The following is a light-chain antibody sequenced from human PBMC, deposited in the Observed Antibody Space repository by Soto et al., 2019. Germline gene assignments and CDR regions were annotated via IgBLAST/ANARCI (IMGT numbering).Light chain of an antibody. CDR2: KAS. CDR1: RSISYW. J-gene: IGKJ1*01. V-gene: IGKV1-5*03. CDR3: QQYNSSPWT. Sequence: DIQMTQSPSTLSASVGDRVTVTCRASRSISYWEAWYQQKPGKAPKLLIYKASALESGVPSSFSGSGSGTEFTLPISSLQPDDFATYYCQQYNSSPWTFGQGTKVEVK.